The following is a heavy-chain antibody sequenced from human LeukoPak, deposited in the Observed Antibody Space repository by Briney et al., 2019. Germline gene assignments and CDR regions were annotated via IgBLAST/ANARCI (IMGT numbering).Heavy chain of an antibody. V-gene: IGHV4-59*12. CDR2: IYYSGST. D-gene: IGHD5-18*01. J-gene: IGHJ4*02. CDR1: GGCISSFC. CDR3: ARSGYSYGYDGENFDY. Sequence: SETLSLTCTVSGGCISSFCGSWFRQPPVKGLEWIGYIYYSGSTNYNPSLKSRVTISVDTSKNQFSLKLSSVTAADTAVYYCARSGYSYGYDGENFDYWGQGTLVTVSS.